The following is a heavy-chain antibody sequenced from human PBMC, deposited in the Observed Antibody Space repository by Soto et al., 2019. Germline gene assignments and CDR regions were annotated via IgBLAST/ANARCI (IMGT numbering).Heavy chain of an antibody. CDR2: IYPGDSDT. Sequence: GESLKISCKGSGYSFTSYWIGWVRQMPGKGLEWMGIIYPGDSDTRYSPSFQGQVTISADKSISTAYLQWSSLKASDTAMYYCARVQLSYSSGWYYFDYWGQGTLVTVSS. D-gene: IGHD6-19*01. CDR1: GYSFTSYW. CDR3: ARVQLSYSSGWYYFDY. J-gene: IGHJ4*02. V-gene: IGHV5-51*01.